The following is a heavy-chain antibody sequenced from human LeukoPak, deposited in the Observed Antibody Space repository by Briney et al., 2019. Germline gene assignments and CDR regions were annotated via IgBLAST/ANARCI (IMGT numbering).Heavy chain of an antibody. CDR2: IYYSGST. CDR1: GGSISSYY. V-gene: IGHV4-59*01. J-gene: IGHJ5*02. Sequence: SETLSLTCTVSGGSISSYYWSWIRQPPGKGLEWIGYIYYSGSTNYNPSLKSRVTISVDTSKNQFSLKLSSVTAADTAVYYCARDRGRWYQFDPWGQGTLVTVSS. D-gene: IGHD6-13*01. CDR3: ARDRGRWYQFDP.